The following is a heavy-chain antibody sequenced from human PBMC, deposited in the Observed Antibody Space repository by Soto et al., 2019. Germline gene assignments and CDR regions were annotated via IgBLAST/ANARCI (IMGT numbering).Heavy chain of an antibody. V-gene: IGHV3-73*01. CDR2: IRSQANSDTT. CDR1: EFTLSVSS. Sequence: EVQLVESGGGLVQPGGSLKLSCAASEFTLSVSSIHWVRQASGKGLEWVGYIRSQANSDTTAYAASVRGRFTISRDDSENTGYLQMNSLKTEDTGVYYCTVYYYGDYVNFDSWGQGTLVTVSS. J-gene: IGHJ4*02. D-gene: IGHD4-17*01. CDR3: TVYYYGDYVNFDS.